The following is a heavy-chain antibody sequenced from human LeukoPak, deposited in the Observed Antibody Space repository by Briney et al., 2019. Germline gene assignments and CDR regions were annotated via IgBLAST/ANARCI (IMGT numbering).Heavy chain of an antibody. CDR2: ISSSGSTI. Sequence: GGSLRLSCAASGFTFSSYEMNWVRQAPGKGLEWVSYISSSGSTIYYADSVKGRFTISRDNSKNTLYLQMNSLRAEDTAVYYCAKDLHDSSGYRIDYWGQGTLVTVSS. D-gene: IGHD3-22*01. CDR3: AKDLHDSSGYRIDY. CDR1: GFTFSSYE. V-gene: IGHV3-48*03. J-gene: IGHJ4*02.